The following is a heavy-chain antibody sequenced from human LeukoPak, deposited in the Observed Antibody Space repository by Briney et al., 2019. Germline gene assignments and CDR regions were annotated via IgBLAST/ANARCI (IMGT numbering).Heavy chain of an antibody. CDR3: AREDCSTSCYVDY. D-gene: IGHD2-2*01. V-gene: IGHV3-21*01. CDR2: ISSSSSYI. CDR1: GFTFSSYS. J-gene: IGHJ4*02. Sequence: GGSLRLSCAASGFTFSSYSMNWVRQAPGKGLEWVSSISSSSSYIYYADSVKSRFTISRDNAKNSLYLQMNSLRAEDTAVYYCAREDCSTSCYVDYWGQGTLVTVSS.